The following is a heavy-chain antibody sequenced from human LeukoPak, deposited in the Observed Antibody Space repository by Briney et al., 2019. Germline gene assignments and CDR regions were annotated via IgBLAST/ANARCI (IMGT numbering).Heavy chain of an antibody. CDR1: GYSFSTYS. CDR3: AKEASSSWQD. D-gene: IGHD6-13*01. J-gene: IGHJ4*02. V-gene: IGHV3-23*01. Sequence: PGGSLRLSCAASGYSFSTYSFSWVRQAPGKGLEWVSGISASGGDTFYADSVKGRFTISRDNSKNTLFLQMNSLRAEDTAIYYCAKEASSSWQDWGQGTLVTVSS. CDR2: ISASGGDT.